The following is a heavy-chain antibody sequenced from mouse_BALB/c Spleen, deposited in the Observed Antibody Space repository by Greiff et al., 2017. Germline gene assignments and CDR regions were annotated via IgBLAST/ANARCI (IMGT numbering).Heavy chain of an antibody. CDR3: TRGDPKYGNYVLAY. V-gene: IGHV1-5*01. D-gene: IGHD2-10*02. Sequence: EVQVVESGTVLARPGASVKMSCKASGYSFTSYWMHWVKQRPGQGLEWIGAIYPGNSDTSYNQKFKGKAKLTAVTSASTAYMELSSLTNEDSAVYYCTRGDPKYGNYVLAYWGQGTLVTVSA. J-gene: IGHJ3*01. CDR2: IYPGNSDT. CDR1: GYSFTSYW.